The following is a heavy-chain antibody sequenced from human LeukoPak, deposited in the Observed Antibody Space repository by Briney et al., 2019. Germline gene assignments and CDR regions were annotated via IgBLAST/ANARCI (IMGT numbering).Heavy chain of an antibody. CDR3: AKDTRLFGSASFDY. CDR2: ISWNSGSI. Sequence: GGSLRLSCAASGFTSDDYAMHWVRQAPGKGLEWVSGISWNSGSIGYADSVKGRFTISRDNAKNSLYLQMNSLRAEDTALYYCAKDTRLFGSASFDYWGQGTLVTVSS. V-gene: IGHV3-9*02. J-gene: IGHJ4*02. CDR1: GFTSDDYA. D-gene: IGHD3-10*01.